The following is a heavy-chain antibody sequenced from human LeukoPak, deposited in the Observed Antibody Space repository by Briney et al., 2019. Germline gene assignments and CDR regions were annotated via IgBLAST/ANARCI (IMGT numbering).Heavy chain of an antibody. CDR3: ARVESADIAARPVGWSDY. D-gene: IGHD6-6*01. J-gene: IGHJ4*02. CDR2: IGGTTAYT. Sequence: GGSLRLSCAASGFTFSSYSMNWVRQAPGKGLEWVSSIGGTTAYTYYADSVKGRFTISRDNAKNSLYLQINDLRAEDTALYYCARVESADIAARPVGWSDYWGQGTLVTVSS. V-gene: IGHV3-21*01. CDR1: GFTFSSYS.